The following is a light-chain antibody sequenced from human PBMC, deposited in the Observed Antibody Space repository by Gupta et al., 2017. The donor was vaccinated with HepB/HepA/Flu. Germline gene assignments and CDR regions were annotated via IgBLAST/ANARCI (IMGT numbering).Light chain of an antibody. J-gene: IGLJ2*01. Sequence: QPVLTQPPSASETPGQRVTISCSGAISNIGANFVYWYQQLPGTAPKLLIYRNDQRPSGVPDRFSGSKSGTPASLAISGLRSEDEADYYCAAWDDSLSGPNVIFGGGTKLTV. V-gene: IGLV1-47*01. CDR2: RND. CDR1: ISNIGANF. CDR3: AAWDDSLSGPNVI.